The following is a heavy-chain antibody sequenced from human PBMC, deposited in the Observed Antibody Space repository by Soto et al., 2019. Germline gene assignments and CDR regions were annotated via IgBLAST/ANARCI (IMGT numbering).Heavy chain of an antibody. V-gene: IGHV1-69*02. Sequence: QVQLVQSGAEVKKPGSSVKVSCKVSGGTFSSYTISWVRQAPGQGLEWMGRIIPILGIANYAQKFQGRVTITADKSTSTAYMELSSLRSEDTAVYYCASSYSSSPWGQGTLVTVSS. CDR1: GGTFSSYT. J-gene: IGHJ5*02. D-gene: IGHD6-6*01. CDR3: ASSYSSSP. CDR2: IIPILGIA.